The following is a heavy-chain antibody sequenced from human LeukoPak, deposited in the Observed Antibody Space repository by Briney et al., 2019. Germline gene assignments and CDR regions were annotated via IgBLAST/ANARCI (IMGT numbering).Heavy chain of an antibody. CDR2: IYYSGST. CDR3: ARENTMVRGAFDAFDI. J-gene: IGHJ3*02. Sequence: PSETLSLTCTVSVGSISSYYWSCIRQPPGKGLEWIGYIYYSGSTNYNPSLKSRVTVSVDTSNNQFSLKLSSVTAADTAVYYCARENTMVRGAFDAFDIWGQGTMVTVSS. V-gene: IGHV4-59*01. D-gene: IGHD3-10*01. CDR1: VGSISSYY.